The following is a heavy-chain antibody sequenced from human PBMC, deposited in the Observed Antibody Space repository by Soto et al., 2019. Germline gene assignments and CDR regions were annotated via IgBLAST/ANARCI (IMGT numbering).Heavy chain of an antibody. J-gene: IGHJ3*02. Sequence: GASVKVSCKASGYTFTSYGISWVRQAPGQGLEWMGWISAYNGNTNYAQKLQGRVTMTTDTSTSTAYMELRSLRSDDTAVYYCARDHRLSSSSGDAFDIWGQGTMVTVSS. CDR1: GYTFTSYG. CDR2: ISAYNGNT. D-gene: IGHD6-6*01. V-gene: IGHV1-18*01. CDR3: ARDHRLSSSSGDAFDI.